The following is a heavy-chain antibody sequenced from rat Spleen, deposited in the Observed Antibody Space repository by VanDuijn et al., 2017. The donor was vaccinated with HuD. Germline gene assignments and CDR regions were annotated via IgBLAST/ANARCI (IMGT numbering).Heavy chain of an antibody. CDR3: ARWVSLDY. CDR2: ISYDGSST. Sequence: EVQLVESGGGLVQPGRSLKLSCAASGFTFSNYGMAWVRQAPTKGLEWVATISYDGSSTYYRDSVKGRFTISRDNAKSTLYLQMDSLRSEDTATYYCARWVSLDYWGQGVMVTVSS. CDR1: GFTFSNYG. J-gene: IGHJ2*01. V-gene: IGHV5-29*01. D-gene: IGHD1-7*01.